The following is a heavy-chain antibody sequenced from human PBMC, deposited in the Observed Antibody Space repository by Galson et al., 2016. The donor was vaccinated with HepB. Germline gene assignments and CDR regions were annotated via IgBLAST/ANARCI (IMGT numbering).Heavy chain of an antibody. Sequence: SVKVSCKASGYAFTDYYIHWVRQTPGQGLEWMGWINPNSGGANYAQNFQGRVTLTRDTSISTAYMDLNRLRSDDTAVYSCARAGAGNDFSSGFYTGYYGLDIWGQGTTVTVSS. V-gene: IGHV1-2*02. D-gene: IGHD3-3*01. CDR3: ARAGAGNDFSSGFYTGYYGLDI. CDR2: INPNSGGA. CDR1: GYAFTDYY. J-gene: IGHJ6*02.